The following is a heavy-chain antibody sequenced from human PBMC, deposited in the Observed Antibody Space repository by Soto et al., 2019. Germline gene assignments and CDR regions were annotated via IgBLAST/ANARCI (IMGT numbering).Heavy chain of an antibody. CDR3: ARGSTYYGFVT. J-gene: IGHJ5*02. Sequence: QVQLQESGPRLVKPSQTLSLTCTVSGDSIGSGDYYWTWIRQPPGKGLEWIGYIYYIGTTFYNPSLEIRVNISVDTSKDQFSLRVTSVTAADPAVYYCARGSTYYGFVTWGQGTLITVSS. V-gene: IGHV4-30-4*01. CDR1: GDSIGSGDYY. D-gene: IGHD3-10*01. CDR2: IYYIGTT.